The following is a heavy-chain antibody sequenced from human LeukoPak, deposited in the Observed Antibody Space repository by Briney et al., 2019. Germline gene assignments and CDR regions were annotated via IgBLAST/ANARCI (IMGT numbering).Heavy chain of an antibody. Sequence: GSLRLSCAASGFTFSSYWMTWVRQAPGKGLEWVANIKRDGSEKHYVDSVKGRFTISRDNAKNSLYLQMNSLRAEDTAVYYCAREPPVWGSYRYFDYWGQGTLVTVSS. V-gene: IGHV3-7*01. J-gene: IGHJ4*02. CDR3: AREPPVWGSYRYFDY. CDR1: GFTFSSYW. D-gene: IGHD3-16*02. CDR2: IKRDGSEK.